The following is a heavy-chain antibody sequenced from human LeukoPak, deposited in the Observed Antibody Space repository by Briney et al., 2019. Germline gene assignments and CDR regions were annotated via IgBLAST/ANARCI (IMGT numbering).Heavy chain of an antibody. CDR3: ARDGVSGSYQPFDY. J-gene: IGHJ4*02. V-gene: IGHV4-61*02. CDR1: GGSINSGSYY. Sequence: SETLSLTCTVSGGSINSGSYYWSWIRQPAGKGLEWIGRIYTSGSTNYNPSLKSRVTISVDTSKNQFSLKLSSVTAADTAVYYCARDGVSGSYQPFDYWGQGTLVTVSS. CDR2: IYTSGST. D-gene: IGHD1-26*01.